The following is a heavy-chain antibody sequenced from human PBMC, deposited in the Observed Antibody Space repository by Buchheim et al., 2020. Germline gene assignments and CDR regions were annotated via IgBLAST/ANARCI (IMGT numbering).Heavy chain of an antibody. CDR1: GFTFSDYY. Sequence: QVQLVESGGGLVKPGGSLRLSCAASGFTFSDYYMSWIRQHPGKGLEWIGYIYYSGSTYYNPSLKSRVTISVDTSKNQFSLKLSSVTAADTAVYYCARGVGYCSSTSCYTFDYWGQGTL. CDR3: ARGVGYCSSTSCYTFDY. D-gene: IGHD2-2*02. J-gene: IGHJ4*02. CDR2: IYYSGST. V-gene: IGHV4-31*02.